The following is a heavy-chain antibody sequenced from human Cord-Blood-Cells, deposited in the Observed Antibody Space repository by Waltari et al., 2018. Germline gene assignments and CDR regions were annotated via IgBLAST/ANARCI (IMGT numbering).Heavy chain of an antibody. CDR1: GGSFSGSY. V-gene: IGHV4-34*01. CDR2: INHSGIT. CDR3: ARVTDY. Sequence: QVQLQQWGAGLLKRSETLSLTCAVYGGSFSGSYGSWIRQPPGKGLEWIGKINHSGITNYNPSLKSRVTISVDTSKNQFSLKLSSVTAADTAVYNCARVTDYWGEGTLFTVSS. J-gene: IGHJ4*02.